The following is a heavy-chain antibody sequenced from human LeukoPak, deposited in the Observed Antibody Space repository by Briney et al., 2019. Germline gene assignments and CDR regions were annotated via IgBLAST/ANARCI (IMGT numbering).Heavy chain of an antibody. CDR3: VRDVWGDRDSYFDS. Sequence: PGGSLRLSCAASGFTLSSYSMTWVRRAPGKGLEWVSSISSSSSFIYYADSVKGRFTISRDNAKNSLFLQMNSLRAEDTAVYYCVRDVWGDRDSYFDSWGQGTLVTVSS. D-gene: IGHD2-21*01. J-gene: IGHJ4*02. V-gene: IGHV3-21*01. CDR2: ISSSSSFI. CDR1: GFTLSSYS.